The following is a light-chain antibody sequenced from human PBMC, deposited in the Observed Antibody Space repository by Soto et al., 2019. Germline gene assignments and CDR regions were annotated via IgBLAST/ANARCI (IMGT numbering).Light chain of an antibody. V-gene: IGLV2-8*01. J-gene: IGLJ1*01. CDR3: ASYAGGNKV. CDR2: EVT. CDR1: SSDVGAYNY. Sequence: QSALTQPPSASGSPGQSVTISCTGSSSDVGAYNYVSWYQQLPGKAPKLIIYEVTKRPSGVPDRFSGSKSGNTASLTVSGLLAEDEADYYCASYAGGNKVFGIGTKLTVL.